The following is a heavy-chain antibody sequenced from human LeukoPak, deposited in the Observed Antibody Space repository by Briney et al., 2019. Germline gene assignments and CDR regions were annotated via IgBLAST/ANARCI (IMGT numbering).Heavy chain of an antibody. CDR3: ARETAVVTPGRDY. CDR2: INPNSGDT. V-gene: IGHV1-2*02. D-gene: IGHD4-23*01. J-gene: IGHJ4*02. CDR1: GYTLTGHY. Sequence: ASVKVSCKASGYTLTGHYMHWVRQAPGQGLEWMGWINPNSGDTHYAQKFQGRVTTTRDTSLSTAHMEVSRLRSGATAVYYCARETAVVTPGRDYWGQGTLVTVSS.